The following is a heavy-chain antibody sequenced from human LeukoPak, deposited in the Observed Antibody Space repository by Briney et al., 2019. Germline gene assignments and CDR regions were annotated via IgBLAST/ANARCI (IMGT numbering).Heavy chain of an antibody. Sequence: GSLRLSCAASGFTFSTYAMNWVRQPPGKGLEWIGEINHSGSTNYNPSLKSRVTISVDTSKNQFSLKLSSVSAADTAVYYCARQGYSSSPRGHAFDIWGQGTMVTVSS. D-gene: IGHD6-6*01. V-gene: IGHV4-34*01. CDR2: INHSGST. CDR1: GFTFSTYA. J-gene: IGHJ3*02. CDR3: ARQGYSSSPRGHAFDI.